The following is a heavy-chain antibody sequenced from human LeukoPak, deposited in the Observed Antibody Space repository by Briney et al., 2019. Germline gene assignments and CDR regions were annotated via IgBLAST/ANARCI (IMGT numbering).Heavy chain of an antibody. J-gene: IGHJ4*02. Sequence: GGSLRLSCAASGFTFSNYEMNWVRQAPGEGLEWVSYISGSGSTMYYADSVKGRFTISRDNAKDSLYLQMNSLRAEDTAVYYCARVRSGYSHEDYFDYWGQGTLVTVPS. CDR1: GFTFSNYE. CDR3: ARVRSGYSHEDYFDY. D-gene: IGHD5-18*01. CDR2: ISGSGSTM. V-gene: IGHV3-48*03.